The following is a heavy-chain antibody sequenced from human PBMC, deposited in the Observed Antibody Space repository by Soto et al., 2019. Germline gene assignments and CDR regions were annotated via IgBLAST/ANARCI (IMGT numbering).Heavy chain of an antibody. CDR3: ARGLFQRNTMVVALGY. CDR2: IIPIFGTA. CDR1: GGTFSSYA. D-gene: IGHD3-22*01. V-gene: IGHV1-69*12. Sequence: QVHLVQSGAEVKKTGSSVKVSCKASGGTFSSYAIIWVRQAPGQGLEWLGGIIPIFGTANYAQQCQGRVTNSAGESTKAAYMELSSLRSEDAAVCYCARGLFQRNTMVVALGYWGQGTLVTVSS. J-gene: IGHJ4*02.